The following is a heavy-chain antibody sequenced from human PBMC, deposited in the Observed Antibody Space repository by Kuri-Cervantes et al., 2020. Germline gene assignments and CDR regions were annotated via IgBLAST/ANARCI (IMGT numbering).Heavy chain of an antibody. J-gene: IGHJ3*02. V-gene: IGHV3-7*01. D-gene: IGHD6-19*01. CDR2: INKDGTEK. Sequence: GGSLRLSCAASGFTFSSYAMSWVRQAPGKGLEWVAKINKDGTEKNYVDSVKGRFIISRDNARNSLYLQMNSLRAEDTAVYYCARRNSSPDAFDIWGQGTMVTVSS. CDR1: GFTFSSYA. CDR3: ARRNSSPDAFDI.